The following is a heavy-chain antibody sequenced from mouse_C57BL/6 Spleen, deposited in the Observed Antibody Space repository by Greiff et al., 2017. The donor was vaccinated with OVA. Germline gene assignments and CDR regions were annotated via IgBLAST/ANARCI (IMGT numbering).Heavy chain of an antibody. D-gene: IGHD2-2*01. V-gene: IGHV1-82*01. Sequence: QVQLKESGPELVKPGASVKISCKASGYAFSSSWMNWVKQRPGKGLEWIGRIYPGDGDTNYNGKFKGKATLTADKSSSTAYMQLSSLTSEDSAVYFCASPGSTMVTTGYWGQGTTLTVSS. CDR1: GYAFSSSW. CDR3: ASPGSTMVTTGY. CDR2: IYPGDGDT. J-gene: IGHJ2*01.